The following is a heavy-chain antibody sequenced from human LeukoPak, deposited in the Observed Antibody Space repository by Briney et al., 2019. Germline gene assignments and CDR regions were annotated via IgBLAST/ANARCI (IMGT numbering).Heavy chain of an antibody. CDR3: VRGSSGWYGQDY. Sequence: GGSLRLSCAASGFTFSSYWMHWFRQAPGKGLVWVSRINSDGSNTNYADSVQGRFTISRDNAKNTLYLQMNSLRAEDTAVYYCVRGSSGWYGQDYWGQGTLVTVSS. CDR2: INSDGSNT. V-gene: IGHV3-74*01. D-gene: IGHD6-19*01. J-gene: IGHJ4*02. CDR1: GFTFSSYW.